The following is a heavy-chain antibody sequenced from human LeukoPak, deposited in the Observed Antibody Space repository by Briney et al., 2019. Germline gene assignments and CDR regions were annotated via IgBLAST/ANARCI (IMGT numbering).Heavy chain of an antibody. D-gene: IGHD1-26*01. CDR2: IYYSGST. J-gene: IGHJ3*02. Sequence: SETLSLTCTVSGGSISSYYWSWIRQTPGKGLEWIGYIYYSGSTNYNPSLKSRVTISVDKSKNQFSLKLSSVTAADTAVYYCARDKQWELLQAFDIWGQGTMVTVSS. CDR3: ARDKQWELLQAFDI. CDR1: GGSISSYY. V-gene: IGHV4-59*12.